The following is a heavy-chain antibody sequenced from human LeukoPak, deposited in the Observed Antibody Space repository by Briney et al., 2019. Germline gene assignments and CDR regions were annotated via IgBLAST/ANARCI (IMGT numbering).Heavy chain of an antibody. Sequence: GGSLRLSCAASGFSFSNFGIHWVRQAPGKGLEWVAIISYDGSLKHYLDSVKGRFSISRDNSKNTVHLQMDSLRVEDTAVYYCAKKYSYGSGAGDALDVWGHGTLVTVSS. CDR3: AKKYSYGSGAGDALDV. CDR1: GFSFSNFG. CDR2: ISYDGSLK. J-gene: IGHJ3*01. D-gene: IGHD3-10*01. V-gene: IGHV3-30*18.